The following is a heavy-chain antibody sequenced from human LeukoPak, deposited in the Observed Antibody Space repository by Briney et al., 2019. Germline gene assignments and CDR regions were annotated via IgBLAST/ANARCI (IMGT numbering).Heavy chain of an antibody. D-gene: IGHD3-10*01. CDR2: IIPIFGTA. CDR3: ARGLWFGELSSPPNWFDP. J-gene: IGHJ5*02. Sequence: ASVKVSCKASGGTFSSYAISWVRQAPGQGLEWMGGIIPIFGTANYAQKFQGRVTITADKSTSTAYMELSSLRSEDTAVYYCARGLWFGELSSPPNWFDPWGQGTLVTVSS. CDR1: GGTFSSYA. V-gene: IGHV1-69*06.